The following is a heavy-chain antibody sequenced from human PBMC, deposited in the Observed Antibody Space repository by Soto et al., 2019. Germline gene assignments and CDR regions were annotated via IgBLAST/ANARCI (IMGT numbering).Heavy chain of an antibody. Sequence: QVQLQESGPGLERPAHTLSLTCTVSGGSISSEYYHWTWIRQAPGKGLEWIGYIHYSGSVHYNPSRQSRPTTSVDTSKNLFSLKLSSVTAADTAVYFCAREDDGGDRDYYGLDVWGQGTTVTVSS. CDR3: AREDDGGDRDYYGLDV. D-gene: IGHD2-21*02. CDR2: IHYSGSV. J-gene: IGHJ6*02. CDR1: GGSISSEYYH. V-gene: IGHV4-30-4*01.